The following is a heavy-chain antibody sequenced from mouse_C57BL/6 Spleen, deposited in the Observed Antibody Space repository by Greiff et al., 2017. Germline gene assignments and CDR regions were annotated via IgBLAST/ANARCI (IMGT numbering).Heavy chain of an antibody. V-gene: IGHV1-69*01. CDR3: ARRDYGSSYAMDY. Sequence: QVQLQQPGAELVMPGASVKLSCKASGSTFTSYWMHWVKQRPGQGLEWIGEIDPSDSYTNYNQKFKGKSTLTVDKSSSTAYMQLSSLTSEDSAVYYCARRDYGSSYAMDYWGQGTSVT. CDR2: IDPSDSYT. D-gene: IGHD1-1*01. CDR1: GSTFTSYW. J-gene: IGHJ4*01.